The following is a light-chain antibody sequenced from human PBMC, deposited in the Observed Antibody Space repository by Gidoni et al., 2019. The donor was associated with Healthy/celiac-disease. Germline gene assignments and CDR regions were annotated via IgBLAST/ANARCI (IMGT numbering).Light chain of an antibody. CDR1: PSVLYSSNNKNY. CDR3: QQYYSTPFT. CDR2: WAS. Sequence: DNVMTQSPDSLAVSLGERATINCKSSPSVLYSSNNKNYLAWYQQKPGQPPKLLIYWASTRESGVPDRFSGSGSGTDFTLTISSLQAEDVAVYYCQQYYSTPFTFGPGTKVDIK. V-gene: IGKV4-1*01. J-gene: IGKJ3*01.